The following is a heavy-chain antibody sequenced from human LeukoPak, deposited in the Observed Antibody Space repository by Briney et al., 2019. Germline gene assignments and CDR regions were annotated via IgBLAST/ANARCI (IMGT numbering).Heavy chain of an antibody. J-gene: IGHJ5*02. CDR3: ARDVFAAFSTHHKFDP. V-gene: IGHV1-2*02. Sequence: ASVKVSCKASGYTFTGYYMHWVRQAPGQGLEWVGWMNPNTGGTDYAQKYQGRVTMTSDTSISTAYMELSRLESADTAIYYCARDVFAAFSTHHKFDPWSQGTLVTVSS. D-gene: IGHD3-10*02. CDR2: MNPNTGGT. CDR1: GYTFTGYY.